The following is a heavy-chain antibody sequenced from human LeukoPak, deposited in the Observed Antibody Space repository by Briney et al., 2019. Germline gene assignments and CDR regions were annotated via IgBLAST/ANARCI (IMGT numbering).Heavy chain of an antibody. CDR3: ARDPASGSGSFDY. J-gene: IGHJ4*02. CDR2: INPNSGGT. V-gene: IGHV1-2*02. CDR1: GYTFTGYY. Sequence: ASVKVSCKASGYTFTGYYMHWVRQAPGQGLEWMGWINPNSGGTNYAQKFQGRVTMTRDTSISTAYMELSRLRSDDTAVYYCARDPASGSGSFDYWGQGTPVTVSS. D-gene: IGHD3-10*01.